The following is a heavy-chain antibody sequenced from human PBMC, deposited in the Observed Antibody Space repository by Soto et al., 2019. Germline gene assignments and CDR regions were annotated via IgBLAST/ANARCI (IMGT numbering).Heavy chain of an antibody. J-gene: IGHJ6*02. CDR1: GFTFSSYA. Sequence: GGSLRLSCAASGFTFSSYAMSWVRRAPGKGLGWVSAISGSGGSTYYADSVKGRFTISRDNSKDTLYLQMNSLRAEDTAVYYCAKARGITIFGVVGDGMDVWGQGTTVTVSS. V-gene: IGHV3-23*01. D-gene: IGHD3-3*01. CDR3: AKARGITIFGVVGDGMDV. CDR2: ISGSGGST.